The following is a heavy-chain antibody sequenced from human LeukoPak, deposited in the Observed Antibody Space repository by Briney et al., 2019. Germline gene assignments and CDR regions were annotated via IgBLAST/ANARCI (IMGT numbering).Heavy chain of an antibody. CDR3: AKAWDIVVVPHYYYYMDV. J-gene: IGHJ6*03. CDR2: ISGSGGST. V-gene: IGHV3-23*01. D-gene: IGHD2-2*01. CDR1: GFTFSSYA. Sequence: PGGSLRLSCAASGFTFSSYAMSWVRQAPGKGLEWVSAISGSGGSTYYADSVKGRFTISRDNSKNTLYLQMNSLRAEDTAVYYCAKAWDIVVVPHYYYYMDVWGKGTTVTVSS.